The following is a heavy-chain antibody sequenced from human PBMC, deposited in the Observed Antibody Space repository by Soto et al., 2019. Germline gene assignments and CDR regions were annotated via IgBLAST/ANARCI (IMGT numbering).Heavy chain of an antibody. J-gene: IGHJ1*01. D-gene: IGHD2-8*02. V-gene: IGHV2-5*02. CDR1: GFSLSTSGVG. CDR3: AHATGVYSYFQH. Sequence: QITLKESGPTLVKPTQTLTLTCTFSGFSLSTSGVGVDWIRQPPGKALEWLALIYWDDDKRYSPSLKSRLTITKDSSKNQVVLTMTNMDPVDTVTYYCAHATGVYSYFQHWGQGTLVTVSS. CDR2: IYWDDDK.